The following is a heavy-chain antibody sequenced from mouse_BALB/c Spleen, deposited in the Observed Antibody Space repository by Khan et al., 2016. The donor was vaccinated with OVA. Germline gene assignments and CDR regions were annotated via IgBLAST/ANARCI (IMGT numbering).Heavy chain of an antibody. D-gene: IGHD2-10*02. CDR3: ARRGLYGLVAY. CDR2: INPTTAYT. V-gene: IGHV1-7*01. Sequence: QVRLQQSGAELAKPGASVRMSCTASGYTFTTYWIHWIKQRPGQGLEWIGYINPTTAYTEYNKNFKDKATLTADESSSTAYMQLNSLTSADSAVYDCARRGLYGLVAYWGQGTLVTVSA. J-gene: IGHJ3*01. CDR1: GYTFTTYW.